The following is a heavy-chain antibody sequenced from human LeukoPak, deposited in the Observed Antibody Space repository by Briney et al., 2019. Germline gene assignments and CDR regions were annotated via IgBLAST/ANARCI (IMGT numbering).Heavy chain of an antibody. CDR2: IYYSGST. CDR1: GGSISSGDYY. J-gene: IGHJ4*02. Sequence: PSETLSLTCTVSGGSISSGDYYCSWIRQPPGKGLEWIGYIYYSGSTYYNPSLKSRVTISVDTSKNQFSLKLSSVTAADTAVYYCARVSRTRDYFDYWGQGTLVTVSS. CDR3: ARVSRTRDYFDY. V-gene: IGHV4-30-4*08.